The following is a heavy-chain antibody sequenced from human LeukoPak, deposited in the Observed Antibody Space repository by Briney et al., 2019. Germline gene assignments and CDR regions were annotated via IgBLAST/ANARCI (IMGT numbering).Heavy chain of an antibody. CDR2: IWYDGSNK. V-gene: IGHV3-30*02. D-gene: IGHD3-10*01. CDR3: AKVGRITMVRGVLLY. J-gene: IGHJ4*02. CDR1: GFTLSSYG. Sequence: GGSLRLSCAASGFTLSSYGMHWVRQAPGKGLEWVAVIWYDGSNKYYADSVKGRFTISRDNSKNTLYLQMNSLRAEDTAVYYCAKVGRITMVRGVLLYWGQGTLVTVSS.